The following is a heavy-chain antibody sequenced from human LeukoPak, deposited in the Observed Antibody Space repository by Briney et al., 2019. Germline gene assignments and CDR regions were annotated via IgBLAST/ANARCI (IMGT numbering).Heavy chain of an antibody. Sequence: GASVNVSCKASGYTFTIYGISWVRQAPGQGLEWMGWINPNSGGTNYAQKFQGRVTMARDTSISTAYMEPSRLRSDDTAVYYCARWALMVYAIDYWGQGTLVTVSS. CDR3: ARWALMVYAIDY. J-gene: IGHJ4*02. CDR2: INPNSGGT. V-gene: IGHV1-2*02. CDR1: GYTFTIYG. D-gene: IGHD2-8*01.